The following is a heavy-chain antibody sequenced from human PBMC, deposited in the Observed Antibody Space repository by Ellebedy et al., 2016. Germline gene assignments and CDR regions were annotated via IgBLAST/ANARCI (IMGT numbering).Heavy chain of an antibody. CDR1: GGTFSSYA. V-gene: IGHV1-69*13. Sequence: SVKVSCKASGGTFSSYAISWVRQAPGQGLEWMGGIIPIFGTANYAQKFQGRVTITADESTSTAYMELSSLRSEDTAVYYCARGDVRRAIFGVVNGWGQGTLVTVSS. CDR3: ARGDVRRAIFGVVNG. J-gene: IGHJ4*02. CDR2: IIPIFGTA. D-gene: IGHD3-3*01.